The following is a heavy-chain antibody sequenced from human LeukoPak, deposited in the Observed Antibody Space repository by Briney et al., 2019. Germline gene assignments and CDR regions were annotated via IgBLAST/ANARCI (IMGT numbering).Heavy chain of an antibody. J-gene: IGHJ4*02. V-gene: IGHV1-69*06. CDR2: ILPFLGQA. CDR3: ARVGYDSSGYYFDN. CDR1: GGTFRSHP. Sequence: SVKVSCKASGGTFRSHPISWVRQAPGQGLEWMGGILPFLGQANFAQTFQDRLTITADKSTTTVYMELSSLRAADTAVYYCARVGYDSSGYYFDNWGQGTLVTVSS. D-gene: IGHD3-22*01.